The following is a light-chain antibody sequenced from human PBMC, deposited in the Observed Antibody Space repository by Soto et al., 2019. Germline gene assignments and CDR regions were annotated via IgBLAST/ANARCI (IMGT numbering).Light chain of an antibody. CDR1: QSVSNNY. J-gene: IGKJ1*01. Sequence: EIELTQSPGTLSLSPGERATLSCRASQSVSNNYLAWYQQKPGQAPRLLIYGASNKATGIPDRCSGSGSGTDFTLTISRLEPEDFAVYYCQQYGSSGTFGQGTKVEIK. CDR3: QQYGSSGT. V-gene: IGKV3-20*01. CDR2: GAS.